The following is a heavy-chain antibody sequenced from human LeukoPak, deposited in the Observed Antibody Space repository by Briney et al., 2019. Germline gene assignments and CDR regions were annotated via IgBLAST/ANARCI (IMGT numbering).Heavy chain of an antibody. CDR2: ISAYNGNT. CDR3: ARFTSIVARPDLFAFDI. CDR1: GYTFTGYY. V-gene: IGHV1-18*04. J-gene: IGHJ3*02. D-gene: IGHD6-6*01. Sequence: ASVKVSCKASGYTFTGYYMHWVRQAPGQGLEWMGWISAYNGNTNYAQKLQGRVTMTTDTSTSTAYMELRSLRSDDTAVYYCARFTSIVARPDLFAFDIWGQGTMVTVSS.